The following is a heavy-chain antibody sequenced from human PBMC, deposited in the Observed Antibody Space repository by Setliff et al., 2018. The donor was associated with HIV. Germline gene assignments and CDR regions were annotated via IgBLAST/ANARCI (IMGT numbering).Heavy chain of an antibody. D-gene: IGHD6-6*01. J-gene: IGHJ3*02. CDR2: IYYSGST. V-gene: IGHV4-61*05. CDR3: ARVPPEYSSSSQAFDI. Sequence: TSETLSLTCTVSGGSSSSRSYYWGWIRQPPGKGLEWIGYIYYSGSTNYSPSLKSRVTISVDTSKNKFSLKMRSVTAADTAVYYCARVPPEYSSSSQAFDIWGQGTKVTVSS. CDR1: GGSSSSRSYY.